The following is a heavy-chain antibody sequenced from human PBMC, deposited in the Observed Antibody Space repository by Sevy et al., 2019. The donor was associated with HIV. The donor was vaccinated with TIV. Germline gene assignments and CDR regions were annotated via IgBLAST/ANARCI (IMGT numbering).Heavy chain of an antibody. J-gene: IGHJ4*02. Sequence: ASVKVSCKVSGNTLTQLSMHWVRQVPGKGLEWMGSFDPEDDERIYAQKFQGRVTMTEDTSTDTAYMERSSLKSEDTAVYYCATTKDYYENSGDPFDYWGQGTLVTVSS. CDR1: GNTLTQLS. V-gene: IGHV1-24*01. CDR2: FDPEDDER. D-gene: IGHD3-22*01. CDR3: ATTKDYYENSGDPFDY.